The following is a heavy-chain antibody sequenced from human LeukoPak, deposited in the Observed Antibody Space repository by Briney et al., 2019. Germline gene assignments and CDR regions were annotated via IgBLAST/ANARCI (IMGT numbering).Heavy chain of an antibody. J-gene: IGHJ5*02. Sequence: PGGSLRLSCAASGFTFDDYAMHWVRQAPGKGLEWVSLISWDGGSTYYADSVKGRFTISRDNSKNSLYLQMNSLRAEDTAVYYCARDFRPRNVDIVARKPWFDPWGQGTLVTVSS. CDR3: ARDFRPRNVDIVARKPWFDP. CDR1: GFTFDDYA. CDR2: ISWDGGST. V-gene: IGHV3-43D*03. D-gene: IGHD5-12*01.